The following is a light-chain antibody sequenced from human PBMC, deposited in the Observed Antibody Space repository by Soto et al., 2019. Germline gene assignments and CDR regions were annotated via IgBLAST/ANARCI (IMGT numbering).Light chain of an antibody. CDR3: QLYGISPPEYN. Sequence: ETVLTQSPGTLSLSPGERATLSCRAGQSISNNYLSWYQQKPGQAPRLLIHDASNSATGIPDRFSGSGSGTDCTLTISRLEPEDCAVYYCQLYGISPPEYNFGQGTMLEI. J-gene: IGKJ2*01. CDR1: QSISNNY. CDR2: DAS. V-gene: IGKV3-20*01.